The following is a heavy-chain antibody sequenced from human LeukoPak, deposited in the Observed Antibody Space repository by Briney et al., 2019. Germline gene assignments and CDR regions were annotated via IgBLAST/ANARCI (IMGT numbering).Heavy chain of an antibody. CDR2: IKQDGSEK. CDR1: GFTFSSYW. J-gene: IGHJ6*02. Sequence: GGSLRLSCAASGFTFSSYWMSWVRQAPGKGLEWVANIKQDGSEKYYVDSVKGRFTISRDNAKNSLYLQMNSLRAEDTAVYYCARGPSGTVTPYYYGMDVWGQGTTVTVSS. D-gene: IGHD4-17*01. CDR3: ARGPSGTVTPYYYGMDV. V-gene: IGHV3-7*03.